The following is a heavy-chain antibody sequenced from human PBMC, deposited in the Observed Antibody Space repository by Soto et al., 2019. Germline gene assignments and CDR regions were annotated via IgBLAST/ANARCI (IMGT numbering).Heavy chain of an antibody. D-gene: IGHD1-26*01. CDR3: TTDQPIAQSGSYDFDH. CDR2: IKGKSDGGTT. J-gene: IGHJ4*02. Sequence: PGGSLRLSCAASGFTFNNAWMNWVRQAPGKGLEWVGRIKGKSDGGTTDYAAPVKGRFTISRDDSQNMLYLQMNSLKTEDTAVYYCTTDQPIAQSGSYDFDHWGQGTLVTVSS. V-gene: IGHV3-15*07. CDR1: GFTFNNAW.